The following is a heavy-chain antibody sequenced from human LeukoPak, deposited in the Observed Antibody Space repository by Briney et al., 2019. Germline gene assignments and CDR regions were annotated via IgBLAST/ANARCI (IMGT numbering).Heavy chain of an antibody. CDR1: GYTCTSYD. J-gene: IGHJ5*02. CDR3: ASACSSSRGDNWFDP. Sequence: GASVKVSCKASGYTCTSYDIXXXXXXXXXGXXXXXXMNXXSGNTGYAXXFQGRVTXXXNXXXXXAYIELSSLRSEDTAVYYCASACSSSRGDNWFDPWGQGTLVTVSS. V-gene: IGHV1-8*01. CDR2: MNXXSGNT. D-gene: IGHD6-6*01.